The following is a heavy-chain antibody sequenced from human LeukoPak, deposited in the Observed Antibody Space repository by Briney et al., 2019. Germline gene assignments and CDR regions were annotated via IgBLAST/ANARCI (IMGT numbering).Heavy chain of an antibody. V-gene: IGHV4-59*12. CDR2: IYYSGST. CDR1: GGSISSYY. J-gene: IGHJ4*02. CDR3: VRDSPDGPDY. D-gene: IGHD5-24*01. Sequence: SETLSLTCTVSGGSISSYYWSWIRQPPGKGLEWIGYIYYSGSTNYNPSLKSRVTISVDTSKNRFSLKLSSVTAADTAVYYCVRDSPDGPDYWGQGTLVIVSS.